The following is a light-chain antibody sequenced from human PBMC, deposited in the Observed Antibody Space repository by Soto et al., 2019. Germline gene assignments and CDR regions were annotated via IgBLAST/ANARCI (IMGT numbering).Light chain of an antibody. CDR2: VNSDGRH. CDR1: RGHSSYA. J-gene: IGLJ3*02. Sequence: QPLLTQSPSASASLGASVKLNCTLSRGHSSYAIAWHQQQPEKGPRYLMRVNSDGRHSKGDGIPDRFSGSSSGAERYLIISSLQSEDEADYYCQTWGTSYVLFGGGTKLTVL. V-gene: IGLV4-69*01. CDR3: QTWGTSYVL.